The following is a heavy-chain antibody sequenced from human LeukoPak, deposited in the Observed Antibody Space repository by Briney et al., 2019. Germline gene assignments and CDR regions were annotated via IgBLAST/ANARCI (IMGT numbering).Heavy chain of an antibody. CDR1: GGTFSSYA. CDR2: ISAYNGNT. V-gene: IGHV1-18*01. CDR3: ARDDLGRFGDLFDY. D-gene: IGHD3-10*01. J-gene: IGHJ4*02. Sequence: ASVKVSCKASGGTFSSYAISWVRQAPGQGLEWMGWISAYNGNTNYAQKLQGRVTMTTDTSASTAYMELSSLRSEDTAVYYCARDDLGRFGDLFDYWGQGTLVTVSS.